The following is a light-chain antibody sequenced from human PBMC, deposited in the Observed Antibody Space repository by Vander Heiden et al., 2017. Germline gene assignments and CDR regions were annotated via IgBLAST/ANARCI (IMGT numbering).Light chain of an antibody. CDR1: QSISSY. Sequence: DIQMTQSPSSLSASVGDRVTITCRASQSISSYLNWYQQKPGKAPKLLIYAASSLQSGVPSRFSGSGSVTDFTLTISSLQPEDFATYYCQQSYSTPGTFGGGTKVEIK. CDR2: AAS. J-gene: IGKJ4*01. CDR3: QQSYSTPGT. V-gene: IGKV1-39*01.